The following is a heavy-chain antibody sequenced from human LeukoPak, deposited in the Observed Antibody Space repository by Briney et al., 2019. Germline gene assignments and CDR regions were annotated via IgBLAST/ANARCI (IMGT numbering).Heavy chain of an antibody. CDR3: ARGLGDCSGGSCYLPDAFDI. Sequence: GPSLGLSCAASGFTFSSYEMNWVRQAPGKGLEWVSYISSSGSTIYHADSVKGRFTISRDNAKNSLYLQMNSLRAEDTAVYYCARGLGDCSGGSCYLPDAFDIWGQGTMVTVSS. CDR1: GFTFSSYE. CDR2: ISSSGSTI. V-gene: IGHV3-48*03. D-gene: IGHD2-15*01. J-gene: IGHJ3*02.